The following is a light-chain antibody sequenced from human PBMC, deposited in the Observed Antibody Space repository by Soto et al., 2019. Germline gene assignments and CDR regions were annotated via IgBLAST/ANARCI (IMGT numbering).Light chain of an antibody. CDR3: SSYTSSSTFVVV. J-gene: IGLJ2*01. V-gene: IGLV2-18*02. CDR2: EVS. CDR1: SSDVGSYNR. Sequence: QSALTQPPSVSGSPGQSVTISCTGTSSDVGSYNRVSWYQQPPGTAPELMIYEVSNRPSGVPDRFSGSKSGNTASLTISGLQAEDEADYYCSSYTSSSTFVVVFSGGTKVTVL.